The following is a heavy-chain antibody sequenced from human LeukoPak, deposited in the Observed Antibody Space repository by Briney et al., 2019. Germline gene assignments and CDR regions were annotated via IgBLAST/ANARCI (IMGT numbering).Heavy chain of an antibody. CDR2: FDPEDGET. J-gene: IGHJ4*02. V-gene: IGHV1-24*01. Sequence: ASVKVSCKVSGYTLTELSMHWVRQAPGKGLERMGGFDPEDGETIYAQKFQGRVTMTEDTSTDTAYMELSSLRSEDTAVCYCATGPRLLRSEFDYWGQGTLVTVSS. CDR3: ATGPRLLRSEFDY. D-gene: IGHD2-15*01. CDR1: GYTLTELS.